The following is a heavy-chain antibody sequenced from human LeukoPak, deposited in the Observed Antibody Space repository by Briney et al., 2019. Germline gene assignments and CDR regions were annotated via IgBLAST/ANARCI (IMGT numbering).Heavy chain of an antibody. Sequence: GGSLRLSCAASGFTFSGYTMNWVRQAPGKGLEWVSSISSSSSSIYYADSVKGRFTISRDNAKNSLYLQVNSLRAEDTAVYYCARSGYNWNDVIFFDYWGQGILVTVSS. D-gene: IGHD1-1*01. CDR2: ISSSSSSI. CDR3: ARSGYNWNDVIFFDY. J-gene: IGHJ4*02. V-gene: IGHV3-21*01. CDR1: GFTFSGYT.